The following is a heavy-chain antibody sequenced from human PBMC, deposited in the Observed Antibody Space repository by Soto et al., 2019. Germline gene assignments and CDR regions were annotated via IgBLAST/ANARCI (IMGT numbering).Heavy chain of an antibody. CDR3: ARVRRGYSGYDYFDY. D-gene: IGHD5-12*01. J-gene: IGHJ4*02. Sequence: ETLFVTCPVSGASISSYYWSWIRQPPGKGLEWIGYIYYSGSTNYNPSLKSRVTISVDTSKNQFSLKLRSVTAADTAVYYCARVRRGYSGYDYFDYWGQGTLVTVS. CDR2: IYYSGST. CDR1: GASISSYY. V-gene: IGHV4-59*01.